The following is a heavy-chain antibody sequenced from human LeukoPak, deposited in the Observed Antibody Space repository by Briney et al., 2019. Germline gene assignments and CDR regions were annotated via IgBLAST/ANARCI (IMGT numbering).Heavy chain of an antibody. CDR2: ISSTRPTI. D-gene: IGHD6-19*01. V-gene: IGHV3-48*01. Sequence: GGSLRLSCAASGFSLSSYNMNWVRQAPGKGLEWISYISSTRPTIYYADSVKGRFTISRDDAKSSLYLQMNSLRVEDTAVYYCAKDPRRSGWYLSWFDPWGQGTLVTVSS. J-gene: IGHJ5*02. CDR1: GFSLSSYN. CDR3: AKDPRRSGWYLSWFDP.